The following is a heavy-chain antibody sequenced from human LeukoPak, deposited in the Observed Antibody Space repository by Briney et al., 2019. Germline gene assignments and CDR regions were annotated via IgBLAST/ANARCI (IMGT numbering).Heavy chain of an antibody. Sequence: GGSLRLSCAASGFTFSSFNMHWVRQAPGKGLVWVSRLKSDGSTAMYADSVQGRFTIPRDNARNTVHLLMSSLTVEDTGVYYCARGIYGDPVAFDSWGQGALVTVSS. CDR1: GFTFSSFN. CDR3: ARGIYGDPVAFDS. CDR2: LKSDGSTA. D-gene: IGHD4-17*01. V-gene: IGHV3-74*03. J-gene: IGHJ4*02.